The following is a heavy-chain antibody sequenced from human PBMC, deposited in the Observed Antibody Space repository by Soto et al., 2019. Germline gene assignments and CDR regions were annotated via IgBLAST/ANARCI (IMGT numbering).Heavy chain of an antibody. Sequence: QVQLQESGPGLVKPSETLSLTCTVSGGSVSSGSYYWSWIRQPPGKGLEWIGYIYYSGSTNYNPSLKSRVTRSIDTAKNRFSLRLSAVTAADTAVYYCARDYTMITFGGVISFDIWGQGTMVTVSS. D-gene: IGHD3-16*01. V-gene: IGHV4-61*01. CDR2: IYYSGST. CDR1: GGSVSSGSYY. CDR3: ARDYTMITFGGVISFDI. J-gene: IGHJ3*02.